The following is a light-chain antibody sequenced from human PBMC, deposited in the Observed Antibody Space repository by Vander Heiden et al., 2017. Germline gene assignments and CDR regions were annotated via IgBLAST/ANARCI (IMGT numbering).Light chain of an antibody. CDR2: SNN. V-gene: IGLV1-44*01. CDR1: SSNIGSNT. J-gene: IGLJ3*02. CDR3: AAWDDSLNGSGV. Sequence: QSVLTQPPSASGTPGQRVTISCSGSSSNIGSNTVNWYQPLPGTAPKLLIYSNNQRPSVVPDRFSGSKSGTSASLAISGLQSEDEADYYCAAWDDSLNGSGVFGGGTKLTVL.